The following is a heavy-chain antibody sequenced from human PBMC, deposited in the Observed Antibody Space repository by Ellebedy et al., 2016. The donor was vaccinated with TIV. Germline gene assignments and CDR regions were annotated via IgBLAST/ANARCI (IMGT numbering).Heavy chain of an antibody. V-gene: IGHV1-8*01. Sequence: ASVKVSCXASGYTFTTYDIHWVRQATGQGLEWMGWMNPNSGNTGYAQKLQGRVTMTTDTSTSTAYMELRSLRSDDTAVYYCARVGYCSSTSCYPTWIQLWSGPGYYYYYMDVWGKGTTVTVSS. D-gene: IGHD2-2*01. CDR2: MNPNSGNT. J-gene: IGHJ6*03. CDR1: GYTFTTYD. CDR3: ARVGYCSSTSCYPTWIQLWSGPGYYYYYMDV.